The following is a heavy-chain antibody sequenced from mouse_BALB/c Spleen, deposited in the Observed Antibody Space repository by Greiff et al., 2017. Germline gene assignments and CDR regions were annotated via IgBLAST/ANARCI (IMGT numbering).Heavy chain of an antibody. CDR3: ARGSNGPDYYGSSQYYFDY. J-gene: IGHJ2*01. D-gene: IGHD1-1*01. V-gene: IGHV2-9*02. CDR1: GFSLTSYG. CDR2: IWAGGST. Sequence: QVQLKESGPGLVAPSQSLSITCTVSGFSLTSYGVHWVRQPPGKGLEWLGVIWAGGSTNYNSALMSRLSISKDNSKSQVFLKMNSLQTDDTAMYYCARGSNGPDYYGSSQYYFDYWGQGTTLTVSS.